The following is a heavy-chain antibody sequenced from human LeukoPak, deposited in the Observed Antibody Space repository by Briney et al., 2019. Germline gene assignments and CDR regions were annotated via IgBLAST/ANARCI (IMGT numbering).Heavy chain of an antibody. CDR3: AKVMPLYQLQWGLYDY. CDR1: GFTFSSYA. J-gene: IGHJ4*02. Sequence: GGSLRLSCAASGFTFSSYAMSWVRQAPGKGLEWVSAISGSGGSTYYADSVKGRFTISRDNSKNTLYLQMNSLRAEDTTVYYCAKVMPLYQLQWGLYDYWGQGTLVTVSS. CDR2: ISGSGGST. D-gene: IGHD2-2*01. V-gene: IGHV3-23*01.